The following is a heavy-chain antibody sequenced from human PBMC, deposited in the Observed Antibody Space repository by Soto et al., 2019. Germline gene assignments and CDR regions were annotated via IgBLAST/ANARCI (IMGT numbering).Heavy chain of an antibody. V-gene: IGHV4-4*02. Sequence: PSETLSLTCAVSGGSISSSNWWSWVRQPPGKRLEWIGEIYHSGSTDYNPSLKSRVTISVDKSKNQFSLKLSSVTAADTAVYYCAFDSSSSGMDYWGQGTLVTVSS. D-gene: IGHD6-6*01. CDR1: GGSISSSNW. CDR2: IYHSGST. J-gene: IGHJ4*02. CDR3: AFDSSSSGMDY.